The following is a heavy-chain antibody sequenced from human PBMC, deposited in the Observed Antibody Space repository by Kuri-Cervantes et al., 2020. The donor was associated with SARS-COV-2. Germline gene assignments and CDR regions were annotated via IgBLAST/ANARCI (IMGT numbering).Heavy chain of an antibody. J-gene: IGHJ5*02. CDR3: ARGDGVTGTDFGSNWFDP. CDR2: INHGGST. V-gene: IGHV4-34*01. Sequence: SGTLCLTCAVYGGSFSGYYWSWIRQPPGKGLEWIGEINHGGSTNYNPSLKSRVTISVDTSKNQFSLKLSSVTAADTAVYYCARGDGVTGTDFGSNWFDPWGQGTLVTVSS. CDR1: GGSFSGYY. D-gene: IGHD1-7*01.